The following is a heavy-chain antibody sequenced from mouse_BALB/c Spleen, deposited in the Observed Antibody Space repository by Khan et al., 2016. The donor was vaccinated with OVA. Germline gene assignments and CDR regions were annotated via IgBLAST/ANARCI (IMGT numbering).Heavy chain of an antibody. CDR3: AKIREIVATYFDS. Sequence: QVQLQQPGAELVKPGASVKMSCKASGYTFTSYWMHWVKQRLGKGLEWIGKINPTNGSTYYNEKFKSKATLTVDKSSSTAYMHLSGLTSEDSAVYDCAKIREIVATYFDSWGQGTTLTVSS. CDR1: GYTFTSYW. J-gene: IGHJ2*01. CDR2: INPTNGST. V-gene: IGHV1-53*01. D-gene: IGHD1-1*01.